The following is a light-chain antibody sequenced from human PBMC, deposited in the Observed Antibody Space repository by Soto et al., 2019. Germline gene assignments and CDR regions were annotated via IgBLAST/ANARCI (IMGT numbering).Light chain of an antibody. V-gene: IGKV3-11*01. CDR3: QQRSNWLT. Sequence: EIVLTQSPATLSLSPGERATLSCRARQSVSSYLAWYQQKPSQAPRLLIYDASNRATGIPARFSGSGSGTDFTLTISSLEPEDFAVYYCQQRSNWLTFGGGTKV. J-gene: IGKJ4*01. CDR2: DAS. CDR1: QSVSSY.